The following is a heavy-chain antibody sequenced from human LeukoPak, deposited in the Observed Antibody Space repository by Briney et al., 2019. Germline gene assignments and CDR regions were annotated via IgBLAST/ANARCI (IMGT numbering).Heavy chain of an antibody. V-gene: IGHV3-66*02. CDR3: ARDQGSGWYGGFDY. D-gene: IGHD6-19*01. Sequence: GGSLRLSCAASGFTVSSNYMSWVRQAPGKGLEWVSVIYSGGSTYYADSVKGRFTISRDNSENTLYLQMNSLRAEDTAVYYCARDQGSGWYGGFDYWGQGTLVTVSS. CDR1: GFTVSSNY. CDR2: IYSGGST. J-gene: IGHJ4*02.